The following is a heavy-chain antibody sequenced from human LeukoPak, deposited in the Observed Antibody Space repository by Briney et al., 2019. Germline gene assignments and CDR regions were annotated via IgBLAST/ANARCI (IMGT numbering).Heavy chain of an antibody. Sequence: SETLSLTCTVSGGFISSSSYYWGWNRQPPGNGLEWIGSIYYSGSTYYNPSLKSRVTISVDTSKNQFSLKLSSVTAADTAVYYCAREVVAATPDYWGQGTLVTVSS. V-gene: IGHV4-39*07. J-gene: IGHJ4*02. CDR3: AREVVAATPDY. CDR2: IYYSGST. D-gene: IGHD2-15*01. CDR1: GGFISSSSYY.